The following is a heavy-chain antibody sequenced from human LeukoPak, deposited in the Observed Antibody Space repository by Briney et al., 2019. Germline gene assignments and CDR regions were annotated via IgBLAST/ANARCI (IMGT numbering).Heavy chain of an antibody. CDR2: IRSKANSYAA. Sequence: HPGGSLRLSCAASGFTFSGSAMHWVRQASGKGLEWVGRIRSKANSYAAAYAASVKGRFTISRDNSKNTLYLQMNSLRAEDTAVYYCAKKTYSYGAHAFDIWGQGTMVTVSS. D-gene: IGHD5-18*01. V-gene: IGHV3-73*01. CDR3: AKKTYSYGAHAFDI. J-gene: IGHJ3*02. CDR1: GFTFSGSA.